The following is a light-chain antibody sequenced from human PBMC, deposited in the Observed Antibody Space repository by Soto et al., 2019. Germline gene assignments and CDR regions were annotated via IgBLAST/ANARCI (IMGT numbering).Light chain of an antibody. Sequence: DIQMTQSPSTLSASVGDRVTITCRASQSISSWLAWYQQKPGKAPNLLIHTASTLESGVPSRFSGSGSGTEFTLTIRSLQPDDFTTYYCQHYTGYSGLTFGGGTKVEIK. CDR3: QHYTGYSGLT. CDR1: QSISSW. V-gene: IGKV1-5*03. J-gene: IGKJ4*01. CDR2: TAS.